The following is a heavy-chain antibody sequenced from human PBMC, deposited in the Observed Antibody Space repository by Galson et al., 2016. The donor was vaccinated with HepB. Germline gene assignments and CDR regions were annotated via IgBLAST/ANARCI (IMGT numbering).Heavy chain of an antibody. V-gene: IGHV4-34*01. Sequence: SETLSLTCAVYGGSLTGYYWTWIRQPPGKGLEWIGEINHSGGTNYNPSLESRVTISVDTSKNQFSLKLTSVTAADTAVYYCARETDLWFGEFTSHSGSYNYWGQGTLVTVSS. CDR2: INHSGGT. D-gene: IGHD3-10*01. J-gene: IGHJ4*02. CDR1: GGSLTGYY. CDR3: ARETDLWFGEFTSHSGSYNY.